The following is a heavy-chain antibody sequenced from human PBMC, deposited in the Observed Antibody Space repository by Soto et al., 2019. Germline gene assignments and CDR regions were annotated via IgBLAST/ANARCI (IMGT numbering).Heavy chain of an antibody. CDR3: AKDPAAAGTVFDY. J-gene: IGHJ4*02. CDR1: GFTFSSYA. CDR2: ISGSGGST. D-gene: IGHD6-13*01. V-gene: IGHV3-23*01. Sequence: EVQLLESGGGLVQPGGSLRLSCAASGFTFSSYAMSWVRQAPGKGLEWVSAISGSGGSTYYADSVKGRFTISRDNSKNTLDLQMNSLRAEDTAVYYCAKDPAAAGTVFDYWGQGTLVTVSS.